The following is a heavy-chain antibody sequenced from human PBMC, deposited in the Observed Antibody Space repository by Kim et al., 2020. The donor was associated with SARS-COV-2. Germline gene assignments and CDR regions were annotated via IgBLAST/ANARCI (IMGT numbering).Heavy chain of an antibody. CDR2: SRNKANGYTT. CDR1: GLTLSDYY. CDR3: ATEGLRSGPDLDY. Sequence: GGSLRLSCASSGLTLSDYYINWVRQAPGKGLEWVGRSRNKANGYTTQYAASVKGRFSISRDESKNSLYLQMNSLKIEDTAVYYCATEGLRSGPDLDYWGQGTLVTVSS. J-gene: IGHJ4*02. V-gene: IGHV3-72*01. D-gene: IGHD2-15*01.